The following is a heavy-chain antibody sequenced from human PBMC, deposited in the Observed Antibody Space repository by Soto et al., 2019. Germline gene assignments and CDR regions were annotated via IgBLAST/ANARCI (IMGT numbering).Heavy chain of an antibody. CDR1: GGSISSSSYY. CDR2: IYYSGST. V-gene: IGHV4-39*01. D-gene: IGHD2-15*01. Sequence: SETLSLTCTVSGGSISSSSYYWGWIRQPPGKGLEWIGSIYYSGSTYYNPSLKSRVTISVDTSKNQFSLKLSSVTAADTAVYYCASSNIVVVVAATRQDAFAIWGQGTMVTVSS. CDR3: ASSNIVVVVAATRQDAFAI. J-gene: IGHJ3*02.